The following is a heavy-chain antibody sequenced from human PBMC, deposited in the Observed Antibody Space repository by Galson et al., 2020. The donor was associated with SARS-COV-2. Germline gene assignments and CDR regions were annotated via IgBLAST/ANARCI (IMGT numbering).Heavy chain of an antibody. CDR2: IYYSGST. J-gene: IGHJ3*02. D-gene: IGHD3-22*01. CDR1: GGSISSGGYS. V-gene: IGHV4-30-4*07. Sequence: SETLSLTCAVSGGSISSGGYSWSWIRQPPGKGLEWIGYIYYSGSTYYNPSLKSRVTISVDTSKNQFSLKLSSVTAADTAVYYCASYYYDSSGYYFGAFDIWGQGTMVTVSS. CDR3: ASYYYDSSGYYFGAFDI.